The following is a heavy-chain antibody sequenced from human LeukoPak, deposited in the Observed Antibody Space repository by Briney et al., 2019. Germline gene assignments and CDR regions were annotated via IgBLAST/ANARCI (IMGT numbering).Heavy chain of an antibody. Sequence: GGSLRLSCAASGFTFSTYGMSWVRQAPGKGLEWVSGIIGGAGGTYYADSVKGRFTISRDNAKNTLYLQMNSLRAEDTAVYYCAHGSMYQLDYWGQGTLVTVSS. CDR3: AHGSMYQLDY. CDR1: GFTFSTYG. V-gene: IGHV3-23*01. J-gene: IGHJ4*02. D-gene: IGHD2-2*01. CDR2: IIGGAGGT.